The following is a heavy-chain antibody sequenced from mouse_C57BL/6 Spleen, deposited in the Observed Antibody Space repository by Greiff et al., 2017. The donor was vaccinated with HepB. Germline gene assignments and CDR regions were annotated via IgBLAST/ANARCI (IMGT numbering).Heavy chain of an antibody. CDR3: SREGYDPFAY. D-gene: IGHD2-3*01. J-gene: IGHJ3*01. CDR2: ISSGGDYI. V-gene: IGHV5S21*01. CDR1: GFTFSSYA. Sequence: EVKLEESGEGLVKPGGSLTLSCAASGFTFSSYAMSWVRQTPEKRLEWVAYISSGGDYIYYAVTVKGRCTISRDTARNTLYLQMSSLKSEDTAMYYCSREGYDPFAYWGKGTLVTVSA.